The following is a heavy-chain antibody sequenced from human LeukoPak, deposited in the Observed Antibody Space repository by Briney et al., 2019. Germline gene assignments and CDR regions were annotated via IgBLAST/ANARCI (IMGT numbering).Heavy chain of an antibody. Sequence: GGSLRLSCAASRFTFSSYWMNWARQAPGKGLEWVASINHNGNVNYYVDSVKGRFTISRDNAKNSLYLQMSNLRAEDTAAYFCARGGGLDVWGQGATVTVSS. J-gene: IGHJ6*02. D-gene: IGHD3-16*01. V-gene: IGHV3-7*03. CDR3: ARGGGLDV. CDR1: RFTFSSYW. CDR2: INHNGNVN.